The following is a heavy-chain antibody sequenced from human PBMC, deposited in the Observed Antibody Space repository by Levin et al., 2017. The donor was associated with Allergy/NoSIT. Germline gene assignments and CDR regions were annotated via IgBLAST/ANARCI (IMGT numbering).Heavy chain of an antibody. CDR1: GFTFSSYA. Sequence: GESLKISCAASGFTFSSYAMHWVRQAPGKGLEWVAVISYDGSNKYYADSVKGRFTISRDNSKNTLYLQMNSLRAEDTAVYYCARPPGLYSSGWYMSSWDWGQGTLVTVSS. D-gene: IGHD6-19*01. CDR3: ARPPGLYSSGWYMSSWD. J-gene: IGHJ4*02. V-gene: IGHV3-30-3*01. CDR2: ISYDGSNK.